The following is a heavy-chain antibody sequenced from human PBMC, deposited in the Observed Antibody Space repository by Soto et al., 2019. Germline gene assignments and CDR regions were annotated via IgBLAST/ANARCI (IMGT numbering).Heavy chain of an antibody. CDR1: GGSISSDY. CDR3: ARADIVVVPAAIGAPPNRELNWFDP. V-gene: IGHV4-59*12. D-gene: IGHD2-2*01. CDR2: IYYSGST. J-gene: IGHJ5*02. Sequence: SETLSLTCTVSGGSISSDYWSWIRQPPGKGLEWIGYIYYSGSTNYNPSLKSRVTISVDTSKNQFSLKLSSVTAADTAVYYCARADIVVVPAAIGAPPNRELNWFDPWGQGTLVTVSS.